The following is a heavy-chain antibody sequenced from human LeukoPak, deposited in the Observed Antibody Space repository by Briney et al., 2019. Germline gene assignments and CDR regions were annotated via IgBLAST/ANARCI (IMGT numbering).Heavy chain of an antibody. CDR2: ISAYNGNT. D-gene: IGHD3-9*01. V-gene: IGHV1-18*01. CDR1: GGTFSSYA. Sequence: ASVKVSCKASGGTFSSYAISWVRQAPGQGLEWMGWISAYNGNTNYAQKLQGRVTMTTDTSTSTAYMELSSLRSDDTAVYYCARDTRSDYYDILTGPNWFDPWGQGALVTVSS. CDR3: ARDTRSDYYDILTGPNWFDP. J-gene: IGHJ5*02.